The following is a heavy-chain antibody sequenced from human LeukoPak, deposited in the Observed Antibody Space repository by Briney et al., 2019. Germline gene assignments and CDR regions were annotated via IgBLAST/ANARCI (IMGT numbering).Heavy chain of an antibody. CDR2: IYYGGST. CDR3: ASGGNGDYYFDY. V-gene: IGHV4-59*08. J-gene: IGHJ4*02. Sequence: SETLSLTCTVSGGAISTFYWSWIRQPPGKGLEWIGYIYYGGSTDYNPSLKSRVTISVDTSKNQFFLKLSSVTAADTAVYYCASGGNGDYYFDYWGQGTLVTVSS. CDR1: GGAISTFY. D-gene: IGHD4-17*01.